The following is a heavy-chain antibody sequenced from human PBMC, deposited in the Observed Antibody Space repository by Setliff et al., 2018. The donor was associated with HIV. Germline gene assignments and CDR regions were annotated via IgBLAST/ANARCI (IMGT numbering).Heavy chain of an antibody. Sequence: RASVKVSCKASGYSSSDDYMHWVRQAPGQGLEWMGWINPNSGDTNYAQKFQGRVTMTRDTSISTVYMELSRLISDDTAVYYCVRDRTHQNWGSRGYYYMDVWGKGTTVTVSS. CDR1: GYSSSDDY. CDR3: VRDRTHQNWGSRGYYYMDV. J-gene: IGHJ6*03. CDR2: INPNSGDT. V-gene: IGHV1-2*02. D-gene: IGHD7-27*01.